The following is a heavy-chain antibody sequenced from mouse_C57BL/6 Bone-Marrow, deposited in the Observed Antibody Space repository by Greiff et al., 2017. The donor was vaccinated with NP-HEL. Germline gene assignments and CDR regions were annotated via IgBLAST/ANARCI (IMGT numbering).Heavy chain of an antibody. Sequence: EVHLVESGEGLVKPGGSLKLSCAASGFTFSSYAMSWVRQTPEKRLEWVAYISSGGDYIYYADTVKGRFTISRDNARNTLYLQMSSLKSEDTAMYYCTRDGRGSSPAWFAYWGQGTLVTVSA. J-gene: IGHJ3*01. CDR2: ISSGGDYI. V-gene: IGHV5-9-1*02. D-gene: IGHD1-1*01. CDR1: GFTFSSYA. CDR3: TRDGRGSSPAWFAY.